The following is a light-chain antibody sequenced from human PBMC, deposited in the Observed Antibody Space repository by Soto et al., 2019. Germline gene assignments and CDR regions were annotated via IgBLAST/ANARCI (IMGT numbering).Light chain of an antibody. CDR1: QSVPRSY. CDR3: HQYAWSPLT. CDR2: DAS. V-gene: IGKV3-20*01. Sequence: EIVLTQSPGTLSFSPGERATLSCRASQSVPRSYLAWYQQRPGQAPRLVIYDASSRATGIPDRFSGSESGTEYTLTISSLESEDVAVYYCHQYAWSPLTFGQGTRLEIK. J-gene: IGKJ5*01.